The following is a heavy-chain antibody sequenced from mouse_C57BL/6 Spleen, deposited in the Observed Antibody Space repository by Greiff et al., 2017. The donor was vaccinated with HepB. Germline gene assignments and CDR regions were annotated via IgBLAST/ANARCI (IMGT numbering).Heavy chain of an antibody. Sequence: EVKLMESGPGLVKPSQSLSLTCSVTGYSITSGYYWNWIRQFPGNKLEWMGYISYDGSNNYNPSLKNRISITRDTSKNQFFLKLNSVTTEDTATYYCARGGNLRYFDYWGQGTTLTVSS. CDR2: ISYDGSN. V-gene: IGHV3-6*01. CDR3: ARGGNLRYFDY. CDR1: GYSITSGYY. J-gene: IGHJ2*01. D-gene: IGHD2-1*01.